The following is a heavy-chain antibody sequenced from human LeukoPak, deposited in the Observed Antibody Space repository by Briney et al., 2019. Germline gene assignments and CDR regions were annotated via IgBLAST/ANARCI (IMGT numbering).Heavy chain of an antibody. CDR3: AKDISAGYSYGYYFDY. D-gene: IGHD5-18*01. J-gene: IGHJ4*02. V-gene: IGHV3-9*01. Sequence: GGSLRLSCAASGFTFDDYAMHWVRQAPGKGLEWVSGISWNSGSIGYADSVKGRFTTSRDNAKNSLYLQTNSLRAEDTALYYCAKDISAGYSYGYYFDYWGQGTLVTVSS. CDR1: GFTFDDYA. CDR2: ISWNSGSI.